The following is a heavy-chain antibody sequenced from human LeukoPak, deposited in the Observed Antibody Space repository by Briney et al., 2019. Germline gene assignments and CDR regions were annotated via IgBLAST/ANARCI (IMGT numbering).Heavy chain of an antibody. CDR1: NGFISSYY. CDR2: IHASGST. D-gene: IGHD6-19*01. J-gene: IGHJ5*02. V-gene: IGHV4-4*07. CDR3: ARGDRAVAGAWGWFDP. Sequence: SETVSLICTVSNGFISSYYWSWIRQPSGKGLEWIRRIHASGSTNYNPSLKSRVTMSVDTPKNQFSLKLSSVTAADTAIYFCARGDRAVAGAWGWFDPWGQGTLVTVSS.